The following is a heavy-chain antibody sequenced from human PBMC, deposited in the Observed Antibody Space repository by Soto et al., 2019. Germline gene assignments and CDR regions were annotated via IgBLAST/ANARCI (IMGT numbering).Heavy chain of an antibody. D-gene: IGHD3-22*01. CDR2: ISNDGTNQ. CDR3: AKAYYYDSSGYYDNYYAMDV. CDR1: GFTLSGFA. Sequence: GGSLRLSCDASGFTLSGFAMHWVRQAPGQGLEWVAVISNDGTNQYYSESVKGRFTISRDNSENTLYLQMNNLRAEDTAVYYCAKAYYYDSSGYYDNYYAMDVWGQGTTVTVSS. J-gene: IGHJ6*02. V-gene: IGHV3-30*18.